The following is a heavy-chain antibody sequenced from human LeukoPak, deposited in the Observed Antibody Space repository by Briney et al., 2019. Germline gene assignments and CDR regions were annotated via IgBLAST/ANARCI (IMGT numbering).Heavy chain of an antibody. J-gene: IGHJ6*04. CDR2: ISYDGSNK. D-gene: IGHD2-2*01. CDR1: GFTFSSYG. V-gene: IGHV3-30*18. Sequence: PGGSLRLSCAASGFTFSSYGMHWVRQAPGKGLEWVAVISYDGSNKYYADSVKGRFTISRDNSKNTLYLQMNSLRAEDTAVYYCAKDIYCSSTSCYAYYYYYYGMDVWGKGTTVTVSS. CDR3: AKDIYCSSTSCYAYYYYYYGMDV.